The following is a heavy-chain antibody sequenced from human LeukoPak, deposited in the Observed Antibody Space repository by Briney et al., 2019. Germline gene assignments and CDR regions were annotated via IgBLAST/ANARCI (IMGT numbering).Heavy chain of an antibody. CDR1: GFTVSSNY. Sequence: QPGGSLRLSCAASGFTVSSNYMSWVRQAPGKGLEWVSGISWNSINIGYADSVKGRFTISRDNAKNSLYLQMSSLRAEDMALYYCAKGHREVCSSTSCQDYFDYWGQGTLVTVSS. CDR3: AKGHREVCSSTSCQDYFDY. J-gene: IGHJ4*02. D-gene: IGHD2-2*01. CDR2: ISWNSINI. V-gene: IGHV3-9*03.